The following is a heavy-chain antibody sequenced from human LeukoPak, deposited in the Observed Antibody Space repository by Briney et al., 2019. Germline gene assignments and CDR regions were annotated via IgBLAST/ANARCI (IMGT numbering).Heavy chain of an antibody. V-gene: IGHV3-53*01. D-gene: IGHD6-13*01. CDR1: GITVSSDY. CDR2: IYPDGRT. CDR3: ARGAGRSWSLDP. J-gene: IGHJ5*02. Sequence: GGSLRLSCTISGITVSSDYISWVRQAPGKGLEWVSAIYPDGRTYYADSVKGRSTISRDKSKNTLYLQMTSLRVEDTAVFYCARGAGRSWSLDPWGQGTLVAVSS.